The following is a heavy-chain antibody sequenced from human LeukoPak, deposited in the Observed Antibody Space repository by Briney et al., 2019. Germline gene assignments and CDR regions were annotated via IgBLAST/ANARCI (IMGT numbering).Heavy chain of an antibody. CDR3: ARTDSGVIMLYTIRSAF. CDR1: GFTFNHHW. J-gene: IGHJ4*02. V-gene: IGHV3-7*01. CDR2: INQDGSEK. D-gene: IGHD2-8*01. Sequence: GGSLRLSCVASGFTFNHHWMSWVRQAPGKGLEWVANINQDGSEKYYLDSVRGRFTISRDNAKNLLYLQMNSLRAEDTAVYYCARTDSGVIMLYTIRSAFWGQGTLVTVSS.